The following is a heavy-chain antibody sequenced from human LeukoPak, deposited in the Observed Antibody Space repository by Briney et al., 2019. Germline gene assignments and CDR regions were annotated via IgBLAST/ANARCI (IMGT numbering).Heavy chain of an antibody. CDR3: ATYSTLNARDFQH. CDR2: IKYDGSET. Sequence: GGSLRLSCVAYGFTFSNYWMSWVRQAPGKVLEWGANIKYDGSETYYVDSVKGRFTISRDNGKNSLYVQMNSLSVEDTAVYYCATYSTLNARDFQHWGQGTLVIVSS. J-gene: IGHJ1*01. D-gene: IGHD2/OR15-2a*01. CDR1: GFTFSNYW. V-gene: IGHV3-7*01.